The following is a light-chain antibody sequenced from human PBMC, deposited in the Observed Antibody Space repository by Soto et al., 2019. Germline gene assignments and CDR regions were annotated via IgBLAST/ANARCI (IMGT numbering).Light chain of an antibody. CDR3: SSYTSRSTPV. CDR1: SSDVGGYNF. J-gene: IGLJ2*01. Sequence: QSALTQPASVSGSPGQSITISCAGTSSDVGGYNFVSWYQQHPGKAPKLMIFEVSNRPSGVSNRFSGSKSGNTASLTISGLQAEDEALYYCSSYTSRSTPVFGGGTQLTVL. V-gene: IGLV2-14*01. CDR2: EVS.